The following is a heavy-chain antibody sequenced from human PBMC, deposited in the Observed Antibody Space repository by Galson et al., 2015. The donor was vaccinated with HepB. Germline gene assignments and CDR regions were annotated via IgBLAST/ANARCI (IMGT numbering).Heavy chain of an antibody. V-gene: IGHV3-30*18. D-gene: IGHD5-12*01. J-gene: IGHJ4*02. CDR1: GFTFSSYG. CDR2: ISYDGSNK. CDR3: AKDRVGRSNFYVDNDC. Sequence: LRLSCAASGFTFSSYGMHWVRQAPGKGLEWVAVISYDGSNKYYADSVKGRFTISRDNFKNTLFLQMNSLRTEDTAVYYCAKDRVGRSNFYVDNDCWGQGTLVTVSS.